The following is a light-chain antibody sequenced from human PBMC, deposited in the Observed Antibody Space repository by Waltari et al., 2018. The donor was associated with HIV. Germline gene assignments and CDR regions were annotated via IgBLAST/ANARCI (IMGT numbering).Light chain of an antibody. CDR2: DAN. V-gene: IGLV2-23*02. CDR3: CSYAGSSTFGFYV. Sequence: HSALTQPASVSGSPEQSITIPSPVAVTDVGVYKYISLYSQYPGKAPKLIIYDANKRPSGVSNRFSGSKSGNTASLTISGLQAEDEADYYCCSYAGSSTFGFYVFGTGTKVTVL. CDR1: VTDVGVYKY. J-gene: IGLJ1*01.